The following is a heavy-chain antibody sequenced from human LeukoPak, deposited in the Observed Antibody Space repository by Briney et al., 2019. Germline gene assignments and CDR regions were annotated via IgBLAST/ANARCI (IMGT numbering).Heavy chain of an antibody. CDR2: LYSDGNT. Sequence: GGSLRLSCAASGFNVITNDMTWVRQAPGKGLEWVSVLYSDGNTKYADSVQGRFTISRDNSKNPLYLEMNRLSPDDTAVYYCARGVEPLAANTLAYWGQGTLVTVSS. CDR1: GFNVITND. D-gene: IGHD1-14*01. J-gene: IGHJ4*02. CDR3: ARGVEPLAANTLAY. V-gene: IGHV3-53*01.